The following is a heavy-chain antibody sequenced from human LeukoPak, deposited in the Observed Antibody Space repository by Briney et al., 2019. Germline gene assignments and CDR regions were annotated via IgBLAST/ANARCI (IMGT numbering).Heavy chain of an antibody. Sequence: GGSLRLSCAASGFTFDDYGMSWVRQAPGKGLEWVSGINWNGGSTGYADSVKGRFTISRDNSKNTLYLQMNILRAEDTAMYYCAKGPSKGSHDYWGQGTLVTVSS. CDR2: INWNGGST. CDR1: GFTFDDYG. CDR3: AKGPSKGSHDY. J-gene: IGHJ4*02. V-gene: IGHV3-20*04. D-gene: IGHD1-26*01.